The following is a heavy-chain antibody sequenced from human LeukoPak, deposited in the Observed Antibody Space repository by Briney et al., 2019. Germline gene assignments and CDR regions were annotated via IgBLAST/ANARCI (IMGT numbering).Heavy chain of an antibody. CDR3: ARSGGFDY. D-gene: IGHD6-25*01. V-gene: IGHV1-2*02. J-gene: IGHJ4*02. CDR2: INLNSGGT. Sequence: GASVTVSCKASGYSFTGSYIHWVRQAPGQGLEWMGWINLNSGGTKYVQKFQGRVTMTGDTSINTAYMELSRLISDDAAVYCCARSGGFDYWGKGTLVTVSS. CDR1: GYSFTGSY.